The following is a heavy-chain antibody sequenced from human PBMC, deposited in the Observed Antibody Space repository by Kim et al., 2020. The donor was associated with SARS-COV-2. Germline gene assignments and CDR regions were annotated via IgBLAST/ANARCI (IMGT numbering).Heavy chain of an antibody. CDR3: ARQGPYGDYDYFDY. D-gene: IGHD4-17*01. CDR1: GFTFRSYT. Sequence: GGSLRLSCAASGFTFRSYTMNWVRQAPGKGLEWVSYISSSGSPLYYAASVKGRFTVSRDNAKNSLYLQMNSLRDEDTAVYYCARQGPYGDYDYFDYWGQGTLVTVSS. J-gene: IGHJ4*02. CDR2: ISSSGSPL. V-gene: IGHV3-48*02.